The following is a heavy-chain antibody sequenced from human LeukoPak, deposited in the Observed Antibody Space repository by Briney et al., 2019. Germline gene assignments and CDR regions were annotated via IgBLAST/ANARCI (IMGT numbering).Heavy chain of an antibody. J-gene: IGHJ4*02. CDR3: ARATKRSDSSGYYYDY. CDR1: VYTFTIYD. D-gene: IGHD3-22*01. Sequence: ASVTLSFTSSVYTFTIYDINWVRQAPRQGLERMGWMNPNSGNTGYAQKFQGRVTMTRNTSITTAYMELSRLRSEDTAVDYCARATKRSDSSGYYYDYWGQGTLVTVSS. V-gene: IGHV1-8*01. CDR2: MNPNSGNT.